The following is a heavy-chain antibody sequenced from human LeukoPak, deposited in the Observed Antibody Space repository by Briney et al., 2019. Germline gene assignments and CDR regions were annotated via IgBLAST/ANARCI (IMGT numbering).Heavy chain of an antibody. D-gene: IGHD3-16*01. CDR3: AKGIHPDGVDY. CDR2: ISYDGGNK. V-gene: IGHV3-30*18. Sequence: GGSLRLSCAASGFTFSSYGMHWVRQAPGKGLEWVAVISYDGGNKYYADSVKGRFTISRDNSRNTLYLQMNSLRGEDTAVYYCAKGIHPDGVDYWGQGTLVTVSS. J-gene: IGHJ4*02. CDR1: GFTFSSYG.